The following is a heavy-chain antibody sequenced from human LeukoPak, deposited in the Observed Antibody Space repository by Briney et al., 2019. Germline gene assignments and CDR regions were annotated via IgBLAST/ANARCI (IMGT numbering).Heavy chain of an antibody. Sequence: GGSLRLSCAASGFAFNNYWLHWVRQAPGKGLMWVSRISGDGTTTAYADSVRGRFTISKDSAKNTLYLQMNSLRAEDTAVYYCAKDRASVLEGLDYWGQGTLVTVSS. CDR1: GFAFNNYW. V-gene: IGHV3-74*01. CDR2: ISGDGTTT. J-gene: IGHJ4*02. CDR3: AKDRASVLEGLDY. D-gene: IGHD1-1*01.